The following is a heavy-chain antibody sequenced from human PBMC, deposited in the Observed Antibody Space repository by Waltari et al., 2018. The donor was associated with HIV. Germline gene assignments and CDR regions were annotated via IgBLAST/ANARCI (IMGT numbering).Heavy chain of an antibody. J-gene: IGHJ4*02. Sequence: QVQLVQSGAEVKTPGASVKVSCKASGYTFTSYDINWVRQATGQGREWMGWMNPNSGNNGYAQKFQGRVTMTRNAAITTAYMELSSLRSEDTAVYFCARGSPAGRYETLTGQDYWGQGTLVTVSS. CDR3: ARGSPAGRYETLTGQDY. D-gene: IGHD3-9*01. V-gene: IGHV1-8*01. CDR1: GYTFTSYD. CDR2: MNPNSGNN.